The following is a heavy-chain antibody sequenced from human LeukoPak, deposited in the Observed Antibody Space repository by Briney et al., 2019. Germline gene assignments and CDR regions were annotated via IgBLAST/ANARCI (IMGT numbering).Heavy chain of an antibody. CDR3: AKDPGYCSGGSCFYFDS. Sequence: GGSLRLSCAASGFTFSNYGMRWVRQAPGEGLEWVAVISDDGRNKYYADSVKGRFTISRDNSQNTLYLQVISLRAQDTAVYYCAKDPGYCSGGSCFYFDSWGQGTLVTVSS. D-gene: IGHD2-15*01. J-gene: IGHJ4*02. CDR2: ISDDGRNK. CDR1: GFTFSNYG. V-gene: IGHV3-30*18.